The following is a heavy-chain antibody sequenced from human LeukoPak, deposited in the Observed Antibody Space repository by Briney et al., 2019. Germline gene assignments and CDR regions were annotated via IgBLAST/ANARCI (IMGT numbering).Heavy chain of an antibody. Sequence: GGSLRLSCAASGFSFSSYAMSWVRQAPGKGLEWVSAISGSGGSTYYADSVKGRFTISRDNSKDTLYLQMNSLRAEDTAVYYCAKVKSVTRYYFDYWGQGTLVTVSS. CDR2: ISGSGGST. D-gene: IGHD2-21*02. J-gene: IGHJ4*02. CDR3: AKVKSVTRYYFDY. CDR1: GFSFSSYA. V-gene: IGHV3-23*01.